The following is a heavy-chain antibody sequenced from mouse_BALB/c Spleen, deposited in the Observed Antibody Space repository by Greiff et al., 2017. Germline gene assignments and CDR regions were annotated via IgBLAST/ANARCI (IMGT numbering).Heavy chain of an antibody. J-gene: IGHJ2*01. V-gene: IGHV1S29*02. Sequence: VQLQQSGPELVKPGASVKISCKASGYTFTDYNMHWVKQSHGKSLEWIGYIYPYNGGTGYNQKFKSKATLTVDNSSSTAYMELRSLTSEDSAVYYCARRGYGSSRYYFDYWGQGTTLTVSS. CDR3: ARRGYGSSRYYFDY. CDR1: GYTFTDYN. CDR2: IYPYNGGT. D-gene: IGHD1-1*01.